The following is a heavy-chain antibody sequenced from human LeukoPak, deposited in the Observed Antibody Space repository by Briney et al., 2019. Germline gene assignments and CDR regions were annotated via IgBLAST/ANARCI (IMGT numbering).Heavy chain of an antibody. CDR2: MNPNSGNT. V-gene: IGHV1-8*01. Sequence: ASVKVSCKASGYTFTSYDINWVRQATGQGLEWMGRMNPNSGNTGYAQKFQGRVTMTRNTSISTAYMELSSLRSEDTAVYYCARYVVVTAISDYWGQGTLVTVSS. D-gene: IGHD2-21*02. CDR1: GYTFTSYD. CDR3: ARYVVVTAISDY. J-gene: IGHJ4*02.